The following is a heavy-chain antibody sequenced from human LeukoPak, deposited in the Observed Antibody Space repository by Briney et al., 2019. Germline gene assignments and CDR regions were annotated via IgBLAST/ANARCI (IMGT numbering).Heavy chain of an antibody. Sequence: PGGSLRLSCAASGLRFSDYWMSWVRQAPGKGLEWVASIKRDGSERNYVDSVKGRFVISRDNAKNSVYLQLNSLRAEDTAVYYCAGHGYSYGYSLDYWGQGTLVTVSS. CDR1: GLRFSDYW. CDR3: AGHGYSYGYSLDY. CDR2: IKRDGSER. V-gene: IGHV3-7*01. J-gene: IGHJ4*02. D-gene: IGHD5-18*01.